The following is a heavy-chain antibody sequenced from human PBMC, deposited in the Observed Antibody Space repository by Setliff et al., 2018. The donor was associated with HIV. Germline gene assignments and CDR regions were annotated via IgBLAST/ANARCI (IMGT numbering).Heavy chain of an antibody. D-gene: IGHD3-3*01. Sequence: SETLSLTCAVYGGSFSGYYWSWIRQPAGKGLEWIGRIYTSGSTNYNPSLKSRVTISVDTSKNQFSLKVSSVTAADTAVYYCARTFWSGYYTGSNWFDPWGQGTLVTVSS. CDR1: GGSFSGYY. CDR2: IYTSGST. CDR3: ARTFWSGYYTGSNWFDP. V-gene: IGHV4-59*10. J-gene: IGHJ5*02.